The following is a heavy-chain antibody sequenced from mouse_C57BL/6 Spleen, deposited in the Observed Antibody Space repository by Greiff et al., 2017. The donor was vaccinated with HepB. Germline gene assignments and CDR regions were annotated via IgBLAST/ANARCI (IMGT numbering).Heavy chain of an antibody. CDR1: GFNIKDDY. CDR2: IDPENGDT. V-gene: IGHV14-4*01. J-gene: IGHJ2*01. D-gene: IGHD1-1*01. Sequence: EVKLQESGAELVRPGASVKLSCTASGFNIKDDYMHWVKQRPEQGLEWIGWIDPENGDTEYASKFQGKATITADTSSNTAYLQLSSLTSEDTAVYYCTPTTVVHYFDYWGQGTTLTVSS. CDR3: TPTTVVHYFDY.